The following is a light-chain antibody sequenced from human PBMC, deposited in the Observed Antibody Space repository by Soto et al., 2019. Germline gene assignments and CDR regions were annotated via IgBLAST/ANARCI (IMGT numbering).Light chain of an antibody. Sequence: QSALTQPASVSGSPGQWSTLSCTGTSSDIGGYDYVSWYQRHPGKAPKLLIYDANNRPSGVSDRFSGSKSGNTASLTISGLQAEDEADYYCPSYASGRSHEVFGGGTKLTVL. J-gene: IGLJ2*01. V-gene: IGLV2-14*01. CDR1: SSDIGGYDY. CDR2: DAN. CDR3: PSYASGRSHEV.